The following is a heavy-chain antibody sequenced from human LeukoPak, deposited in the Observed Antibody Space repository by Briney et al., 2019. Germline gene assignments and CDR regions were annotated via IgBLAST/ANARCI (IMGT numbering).Heavy chain of an antibody. CDR3: ARDQILRYYGMDV. J-gene: IGHJ6*02. D-gene: IGHD2-15*01. CDR1: GGSISSYY. Sequence: PSETLSLTCTVSGGSISSYYWSWIRQPPGKGLEWIGYIYYSGSTNYNPSLKSRVNISVDTSKNQFSLKLSSVTAADTAVYYCARDQILRYYGMDVWGQGTTVTVSS. CDR2: IYYSGST. V-gene: IGHV4-59*01.